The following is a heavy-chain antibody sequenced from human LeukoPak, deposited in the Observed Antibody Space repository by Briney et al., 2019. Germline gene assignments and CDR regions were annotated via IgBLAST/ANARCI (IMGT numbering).Heavy chain of an antibody. J-gene: IGHJ6*03. V-gene: IGHV4-61*02. Sequence: PSQTLSLTCTVSGGTISSGGYYWSWIRQPAGKGLEWIGRIYTSGNTSYNPSLKSRVIISLDTSKNQFSLRLSSVTAADTAVYYCARGTIAADDFYYMDVWGKGTTVTISS. CDR3: ARGTIAADDFYYMDV. D-gene: IGHD6-13*01. CDR1: GGTISSGGYY. CDR2: IYTSGNT.